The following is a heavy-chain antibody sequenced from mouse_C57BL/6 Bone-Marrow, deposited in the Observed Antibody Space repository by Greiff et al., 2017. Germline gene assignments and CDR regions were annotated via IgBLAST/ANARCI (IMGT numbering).Heavy chain of an antibody. CDR3: ARDGSSPSWFAY. CDR2: IDPANGNT. V-gene: IGHV14-3*01. D-gene: IGHD1-1*01. CDR1: GFNIKNTY. Sequence: VQLKESVAELVRPGASVKLSCTASGFNIKNTYMHWVKQRPEPGLAWIGRIDPANGNTKYAPKFQGKATITADTSSSTAYLQLSSLTSEDTAIYYCARDGSSPSWFAYWGQGTLVTVSA. J-gene: IGHJ3*01.